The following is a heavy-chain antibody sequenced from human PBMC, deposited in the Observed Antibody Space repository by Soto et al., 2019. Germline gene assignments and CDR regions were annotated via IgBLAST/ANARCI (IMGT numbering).Heavy chain of an antibody. CDR2: IYYTGST. Sequence: VAGGSIINHDGRCIWINKPPGEGLEWIGHIYYTGSTSYNPSLESRISISLDTSRNQFSLKVNSVSAADTAVYYCARDRSNSPDCFDTCGQATLV. J-gene: IGHJ5*02. V-gene: IGHV4-30-4*01. CDR3: ARDRSNSPDCFDT. CDR1: GGSIINHDGR. D-gene: IGHD1-1*01.